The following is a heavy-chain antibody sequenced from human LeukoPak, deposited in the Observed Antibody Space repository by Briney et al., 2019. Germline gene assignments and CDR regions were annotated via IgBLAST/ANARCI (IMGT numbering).Heavy chain of an antibody. Sequence: SETLSLTCTVSGGSISSYYWSWIRQPPGKGLEWIGYIYYSGSTNYNPSLKSRVTISVDTSKNQFSLKLSSVTAADTAVYYCARGGIAVAGTLGHWGQGTLVTVSS. D-gene: IGHD6-19*01. CDR2: IYYSGST. J-gene: IGHJ4*02. CDR3: ARGGIAVAGTLGH. CDR1: GGSISSYY. V-gene: IGHV4-59*01.